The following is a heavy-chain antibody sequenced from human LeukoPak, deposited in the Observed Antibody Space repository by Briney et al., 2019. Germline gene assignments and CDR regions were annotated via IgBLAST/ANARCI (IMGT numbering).Heavy chain of an antibody. V-gene: IGHV3-74*01. Sequence: GGSLRLSCAASGFSVSTNWMHWVRQAPGKGLVWVSRINSDGSNTNYADSVRGRFTISRDNAKNTVYLQMNSLRAEDTAVYYCARGSGNYGDFDYWGQGTLVTVSS. CDR2: INSDGSNT. D-gene: IGHD1-26*01. J-gene: IGHJ4*02. CDR3: ARGSGNYGDFDY. CDR1: GFSVSTNW.